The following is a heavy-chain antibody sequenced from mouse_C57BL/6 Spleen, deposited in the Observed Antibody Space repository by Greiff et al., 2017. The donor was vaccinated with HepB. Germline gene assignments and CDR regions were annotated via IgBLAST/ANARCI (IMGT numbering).Heavy chain of an antibody. CDR1: GYAFSSYW. CDR3: ARGGIYYDAMDY. J-gene: IGHJ4*01. V-gene: IGHV1-80*01. D-gene: IGHD2-1*01. CDR2: IYPGDGDT. Sequence: VQLQQSGAELVKPGASVKISCKASGYAFSSYWMNWVKQRPGKSLEWIGQIYPGDGDTNYNGKFKGKATLTADKSSSTAYMQLSSLTSEDSAVYFCARGGIYYDAMDYWGQGTSVTVSS.